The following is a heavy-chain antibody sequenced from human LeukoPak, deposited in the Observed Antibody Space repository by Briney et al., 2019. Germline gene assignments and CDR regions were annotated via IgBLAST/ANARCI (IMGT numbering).Heavy chain of an antibody. D-gene: IGHD6-19*01. V-gene: IGHV4-61*01. J-gene: IGHJ4*02. CDR2: IYYSGTT. Sequence: PSETLSLTCTVSGGSVSSGSYYWPWIRQPPGKGLEWIGYIYYSGTTNYNPSLKSRVTISVDTSKNQFSLKLGSVTAADTAVYYCARVGIAVASPFFDYWGQGTLVTVSS. CDR3: ARVGIAVASPFFDY. CDR1: GGSVSSGSYY.